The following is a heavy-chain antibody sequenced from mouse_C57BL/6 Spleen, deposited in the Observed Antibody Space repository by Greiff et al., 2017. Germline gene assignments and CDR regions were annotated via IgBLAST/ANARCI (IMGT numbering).Heavy chain of an antibody. CDR2: IYPGDGDT. V-gene: IGHV1-82*01. CDR3: ARGGFDYGSSYGYFDV. D-gene: IGHD1-1*01. CDR1: GYAFSSSW. J-gene: IGHJ1*03. Sequence: QVQLQQSGPELVKPGASVKISCKASGYAFSSSWMNWVKQRPGKGLEWIGRIYPGDGDTNYNGKFKGKATLTADKSSSTAYMQLSSLTSEDSAVYFCARGGFDYGSSYGYFDVWGTGTTVTVSS.